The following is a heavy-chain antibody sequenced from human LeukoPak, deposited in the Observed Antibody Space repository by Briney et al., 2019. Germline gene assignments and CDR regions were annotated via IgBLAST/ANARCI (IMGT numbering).Heavy chain of an antibody. CDR1: GFTFRNYA. CDR2: ISGSGGGA. Sequence: GGALRLSCTASGFTFRNYAMNWVRQAPGKGLEWVSSISGSGGGANYADSVKGRFTISRDNSKNTLYVQMNSLRAEDTAVYYCAKNLESFGDSATDYWGQGTLVTVSS. J-gene: IGHJ4*02. V-gene: IGHV3-23*01. D-gene: IGHD3-3*01. CDR3: AKNLESFGDSATDY.